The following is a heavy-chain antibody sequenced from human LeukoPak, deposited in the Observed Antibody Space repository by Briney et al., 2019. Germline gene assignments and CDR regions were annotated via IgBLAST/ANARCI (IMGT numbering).Heavy chain of an antibody. D-gene: IGHD5-18*01. Sequence: SGGSLRLSCAASGFTFSSYGMHWVRQAPGKGLEWVAFIRYDGSNKYYADSVKGRFTISRDNAKNSLYLQMNSLRAEDTAVYYCAREGLDTAMADDAFDIWGQGTMVTVSS. CDR1: GFTFSSYG. CDR2: IRYDGSNK. CDR3: AREGLDTAMADDAFDI. J-gene: IGHJ3*02. V-gene: IGHV3-30*02.